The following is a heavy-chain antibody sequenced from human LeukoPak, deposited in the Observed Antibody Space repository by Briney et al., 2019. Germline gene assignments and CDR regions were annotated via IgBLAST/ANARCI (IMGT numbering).Heavy chain of an antibody. CDR3: VRSLERFGTRDY. V-gene: IGHV3-7*01. J-gene: IGHJ4*02. CDR1: EFIFGAYW. CDR2: INQDGAEK. D-gene: IGHD3-10*01. Sequence: GGSLRLSCAASEFIFGAYWMTWVRQAPGKGLEWVAHINQDGAEKYYMDSVKGRFTISRDNAKKSLFLQMNSLTAEDTALYYCVRSLERFGTRDYWGQGTLVTVSS.